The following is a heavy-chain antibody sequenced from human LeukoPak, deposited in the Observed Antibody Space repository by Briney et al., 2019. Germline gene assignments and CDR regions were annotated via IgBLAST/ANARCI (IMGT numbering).Heavy chain of an antibody. CDR3: ARGTYYYDSSGYYGTGYY. V-gene: IGHV7-4-1*02. CDR2: INTNTGSP. D-gene: IGHD3-22*01. CDR1: GYTFTSYA. Sequence: ASVKVSCKASGYTFTSYAMNWVRQAPGQGLEWMGWINTNTGSPTYAQGFTGRFVFSLDTSVSTAYLQISSLKAEDTAVYYCARGTYYYDSSGYYGTGYYWGQGTLVTVSS. J-gene: IGHJ4*02.